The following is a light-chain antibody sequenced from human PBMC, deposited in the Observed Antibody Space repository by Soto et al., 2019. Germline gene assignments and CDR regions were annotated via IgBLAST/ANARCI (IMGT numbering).Light chain of an antibody. CDR3: QQYESTPPT. J-gene: IGKJ2*01. CDR1: QSVLYSSNNKNY. CDR2: WAS. V-gene: IGKV4-1*01. Sequence: DIVVTQSPDSLAVSLGERATINCKSSQSVLYSSNNKNYLAWYQQRPGQHPKLLIYWASTRESGVPDRFRGSGSGTDFTLTITSLQAEDVAVYYCQQYESTPPTFGQGTKVEIK.